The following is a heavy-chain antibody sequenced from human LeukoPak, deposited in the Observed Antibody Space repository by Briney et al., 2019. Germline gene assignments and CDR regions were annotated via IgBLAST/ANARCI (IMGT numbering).Heavy chain of an antibody. V-gene: IGHV4-39*07. CDR3: ARVPAKGYYYYGMDV. CDR1: GGSISSSSYY. D-gene: IGHD6-25*01. Sequence: SETLSLTCTVSGGSISSSSYYWGWIRQPPGKGLEWIGSIYYSGSTYYNPSLKSRVTISVDTSKNQFSLKLSSVTAADTAVYYCARVPAKGYYYYGMDVWGQGTTVTVSS. J-gene: IGHJ6*02. CDR2: IYYSGST.